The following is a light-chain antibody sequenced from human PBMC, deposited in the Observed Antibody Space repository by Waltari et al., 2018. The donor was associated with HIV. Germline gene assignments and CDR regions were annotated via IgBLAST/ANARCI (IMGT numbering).Light chain of an antibody. CDR2: EGD. CDR3: CSYAGSSTYVV. CDR1: SSDVGSYNF. J-gene: IGLJ2*01. V-gene: IGLV2-23*01. Sequence: QSALTQPASVSGSPGQSIPISCTGTSSDVGSYNFVSWYQQHPGNAPKLIIYEGDKRSSGVSDGFSGSKSGSTASLTISGRQAEDEADYYCCSYAGSSTYVVVGGGTQLTVL.